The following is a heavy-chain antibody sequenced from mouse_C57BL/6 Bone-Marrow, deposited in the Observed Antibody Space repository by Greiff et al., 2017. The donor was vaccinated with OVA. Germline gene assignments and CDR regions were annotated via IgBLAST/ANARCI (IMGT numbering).Heavy chain of an antibody. CDR3: ARRVPIYYGYDDYFDY. CDR2: INPNNGGT. Sequence: VQLQQSGPELVKPGASVKMSCKASGYTFTDYNMHWVKQSHGKSLEWIGYINPNNGGTSYNQKFKGKATLTVNKSSSTAYMELRSLTSEDSAVYYCARRVPIYYGYDDYFDYWGQGTTLTVSS. CDR1: GYTFTDYN. V-gene: IGHV1-22*01. D-gene: IGHD2-2*01. J-gene: IGHJ2*01.